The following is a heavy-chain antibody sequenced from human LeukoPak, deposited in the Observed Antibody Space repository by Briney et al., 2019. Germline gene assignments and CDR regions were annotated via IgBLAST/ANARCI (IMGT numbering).Heavy chain of an antibody. CDR1: GGSISSYY. D-gene: IGHD2-2*01. Sequence: SETLSLTCTVSGGSISSYYWSWIRQPAGKGLEWIGRIHTSGSTNYNPSLKSRVTMSVDTSKNQFSLKLSSVTAADTAVYYCAREVVVVVPAATVWFDPWGQGTLVTVSS. V-gene: IGHV4-4*07. CDR2: IHTSGST. CDR3: AREVVVVVPAATVWFDP. J-gene: IGHJ5*02.